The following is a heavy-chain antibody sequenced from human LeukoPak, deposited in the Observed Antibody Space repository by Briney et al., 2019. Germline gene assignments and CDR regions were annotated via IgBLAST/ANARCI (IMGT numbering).Heavy chain of an antibody. Sequence: PGRFLRLSCTASGFTFSNYGIHWVRQAPGKKLEWVAVIFHDGSKTYYGESVKGRFTISRDNSRNTVYLQMNSLTADDTAVYYCAKDQAYYFSFADYWGQGSLVTVSS. V-gene: IGHV3-33*03. CDR3: AKDQAYYFSFADY. CDR2: IFHDGSKT. D-gene: IGHD2/OR15-2a*01. CDR1: GFTFSNYG. J-gene: IGHJ4*02.